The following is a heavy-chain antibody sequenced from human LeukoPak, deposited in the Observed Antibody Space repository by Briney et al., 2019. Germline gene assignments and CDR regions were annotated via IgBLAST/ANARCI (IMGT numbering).Heavy chain of an antibody. Sequence: GGSLRLSCAASGFTFSSYSMNWVRQAPGKGLEWVTFMQYDGSDKFYADSVKGRFTISRDNSKNTVYLQMNSLRTEDTAVYYCASYYDSSGYYYFDYWGQGTLVTVSS. J-gene: IGHJ4*02. CDR3: ASYYDSSGYYYFDY. CDR1: GFTFSSYS. D-gene: IGHD3-22*01. V-gene: IGHV3-30*02. CDR2: MQYDGSDK.